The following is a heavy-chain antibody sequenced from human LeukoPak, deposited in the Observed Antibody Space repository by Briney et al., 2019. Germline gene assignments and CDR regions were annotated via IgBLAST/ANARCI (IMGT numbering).Heavy chain of an antibody. CDR1: GFTFSSYG. CDR2: ISGSGGST. J-gene: IGHJ4*02. V-gene: IGHV3-23*01. D-gene: IGHD3-10*01. Sequence: GGSLRLSCAASGFTFSSYGMSWVRQAPGKGLEWVSAISGSGGSTYYADSVKGRFTISRDNAKNSLYLQMNSLRAEDTAVYYCARFGDRFFDYWGQGTLVTVSS. CDR3: ARFGDRFFDY.